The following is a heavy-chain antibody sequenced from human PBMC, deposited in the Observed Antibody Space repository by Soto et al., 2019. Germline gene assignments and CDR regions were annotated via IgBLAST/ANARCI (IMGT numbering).Heavy chain of an antibody. CDR3: ARLYYDSSGYTHYYYYGMDV. V-gene: IGHV5-10-1*01. J-gene: IGHJ6*02. CDR2: IDPSDSYT. Sequence: GEPLKISCKGAGDSFASYWISWVRQMPGKGLEWTGRIDPSDSYTNYSPSFQGHVTISADKSISTAYLQWSSLKASDTAMYYCARLYYDSSGYTHYYYYGMDVWGQGITVTVSS. D-gene: IGHD3-22*01. CDR1: GDSFASYW.